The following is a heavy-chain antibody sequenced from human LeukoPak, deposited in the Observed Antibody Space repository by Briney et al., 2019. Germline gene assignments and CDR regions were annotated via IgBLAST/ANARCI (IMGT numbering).Heavy chain of an antibody. CDR2: VSSNGGRT. J-gene: IGHJ6*03. Sequence: GGSLRLSCETSGFTFSSYGMHWVRQAPGKGLEYVAAVSSNGGRTYYANSVKGRFSISRDNSRNTLYLRMGSLRTEDTAVYYCARGVSSGTYFLSRDYCYMDVWSKGTTVTISS. D-gene: IGHD1-26*01. CDR3: ARGVSSGTYFLSRDYCYMDV. CDR1: GFTFSSYG. V-gene: IGHV3-64*01.